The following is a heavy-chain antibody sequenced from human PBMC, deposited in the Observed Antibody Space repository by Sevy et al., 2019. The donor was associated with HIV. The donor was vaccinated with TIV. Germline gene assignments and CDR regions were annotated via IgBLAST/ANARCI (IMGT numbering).Heavy chain of an antibody. J-gene: IGHJ6*02. CDR3: ARGLAALPGYYYGMDV. CDR2: IWYDGSNK. D-gene: IGHD6-6*01. CDR1: GFTFSSYA. Sequence: VGSLRLSCAASGFTFSSYAMHWVRQAPGKGLEWVAVIWYDGSNKNYADSVKGRFTISRDNSKNTFYLQMSSLRTEDTAIYYCARGLAALPGYYYGMDVWGQGTTVTVSS. V-gene: IGHV3-33*01.